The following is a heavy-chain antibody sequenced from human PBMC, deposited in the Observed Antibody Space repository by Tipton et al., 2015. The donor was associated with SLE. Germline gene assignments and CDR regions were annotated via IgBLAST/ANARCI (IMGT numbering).Heavy chain of an antibody. V-gene: IGHV4-59*02. CDR2: IYYSGST. D-gene: IGHD3-10*01. CDR3: TGETAGNWFDP. J-gene: IGHJ5*02. Sequence: TLSLTCTVSAGSVTDYYWSWIRQPPGKGLEWIGYIYYSGSTNYNPSLKSRVTISVDTSKNQFSLELSSVIAADTAVYFCTGETAGNWFDPWGQGTLVTVSS. CDR1: AGSVTDYY.